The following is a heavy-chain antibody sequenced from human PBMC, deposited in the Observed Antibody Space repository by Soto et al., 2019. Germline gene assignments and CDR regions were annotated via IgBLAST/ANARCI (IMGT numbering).Heavy chain of an antibody. CDR2: VKYDGSQT. CDR3: TRDFQGPLDYGMDV. V-gene: IGHV3-7*01. Sequence: GCLGLTCSESGFTFSSYWMSWVRQAPGQGLEWVANVKYDGSQTYYVGSVKGRFTISRDNAKNSLYLQMNSLRAEDTAVYYCTRDFQGPLDYGMDVWGQGTTVTVSS. CDR1: GFTFSSYW. J-gene: IGHJ6*02. D-gene: IGHD1-1*01.